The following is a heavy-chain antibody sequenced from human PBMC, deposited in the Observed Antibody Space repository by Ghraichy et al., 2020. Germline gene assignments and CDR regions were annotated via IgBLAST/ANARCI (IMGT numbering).Heavy chain of an antibody. CDR2: INPGDFDT. Sequence: GGSLRLSCKVSGYTFTSYWIGWVRQMPGKGLEWMGIINPGDFDTRYSPSVHGQVTISVDKSITTAYLQWSSLKASDTAIYYCARHPNYFDYWGQGTLVTVSS. CDR3: ARHPNYFDY. CDR1: GYTFTSYW. J-gene: IGHJ4*02. V-gene: IGHV5-51*01.